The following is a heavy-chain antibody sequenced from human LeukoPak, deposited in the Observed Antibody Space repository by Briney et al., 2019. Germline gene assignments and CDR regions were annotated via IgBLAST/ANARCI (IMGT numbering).Heavy chain of an antibody. Sequence: GGSLRLSCVDSGFAFGSCAISWVRQAPGKGLEWVANIKVDGGETHYVDSVKGRFTISRDNARSSLYLQMNSLRADDTAVYYCTRDDGAGPHYWGQGTLVTVSS. CDR1: GFAFGSCA. D-gene: IGHD3-10*01. CDR2: IKVDGGET. V-gene: IGHV3-7*01. CDR3: TRDDGAGPHY. J-gene: IGHJ4*02.